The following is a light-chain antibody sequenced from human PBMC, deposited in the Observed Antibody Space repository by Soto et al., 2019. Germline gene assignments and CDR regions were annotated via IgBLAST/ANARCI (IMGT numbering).Light chain of an antibody. Sequence: QSVLTQPASVSGSPGQSITISCTGTSSNVGSYILVSWYQQHPGKAPKLMIYEASKRPSGVSNRFSGSKSGNTASLTISGLQAEDEADYYCCSYAGSNTYVFGGGTKLTVL. CDR1: SSNVGSYIL. J-gene: IGLJ2*01. CDR2: EAS. V-gene: IGLV2-23*01. CDR3: CSYAGSNTYV.